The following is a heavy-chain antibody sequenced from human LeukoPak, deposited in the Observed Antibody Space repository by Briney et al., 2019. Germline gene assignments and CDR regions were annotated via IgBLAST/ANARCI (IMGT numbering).Heavy chain of an antibody. V-gene: IGHV4-34*01. CDR2: INHSGST. D-gene: IGHD3-22*01. CDR3: ARGSPGRAMIVPKHGRNRNFDH. J-gene: IGHJ4*02. CDR1: GGSFSGYY. Sequence: SETLSLTCAVYGGSFSGYYWSWIRQPPGKGLEWIGEINHSGSTNYNPSLKSRVTISVDTSKNQFSLKLSSVTAADTAVYYCARGSPGRAMIVPKHGRNRNFDHWGQGTLVTVSS.